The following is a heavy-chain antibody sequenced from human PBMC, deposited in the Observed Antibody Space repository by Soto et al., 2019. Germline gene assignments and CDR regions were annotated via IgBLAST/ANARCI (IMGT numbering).Heavy chain of an antibody. CDR1: GFSLSTSRVG. CDR3: AHRPSYCSGGSCYSGFDY. V-gene: IGHV2-5*02. J-gene: IGHJ4*02. Sequence: QITLKESGPTLVKPTQTLTLTCTFSGFSLSTSRVGVGWIRQPPGKALEWLALIYWDDDKRYSTSLKSRLTITKDTSKNQVVLTMTNMDPVDTATYYCAHRPSYCSGGSCYSGFDYWGQGTLVTVSS. D-gene: IGHD2-15*01. CDR2: IYWDDDK.